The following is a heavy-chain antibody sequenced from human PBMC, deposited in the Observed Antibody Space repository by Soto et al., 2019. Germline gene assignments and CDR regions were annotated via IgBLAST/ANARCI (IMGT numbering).Heavy chain of an antibody. CDR1: GYTFTPYD. CDR2: ITPGGGIT. Sequence: QVPLVQSGAEVKKPGASVRVSCKASGYTFTPYDIHWVRQAPGLGLEWMGIITPGGGITSSAQKFKGRITMTRDTSTSTVYMELSSLRSEDTAMYYCAKVLSELVPRYFDTWGQGTLVTVSS. D-gene: IGHD6-13*01. J-gene: IGHJ4*02. V-gene: IGHV1-46*01. CDR3: AKVLSELVPRYFDT.